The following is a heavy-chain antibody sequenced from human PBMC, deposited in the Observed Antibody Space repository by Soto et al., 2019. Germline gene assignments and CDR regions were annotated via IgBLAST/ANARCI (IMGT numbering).Heavy chain of an antibody. CDR3: ARLKSTYSGSYYGGGFFDY. D-gene: IGHD1-26*01. V-gene: IGHV4-39*01. CDR1: GESMSNTAYY. CDR2: IFYTGSA. J-gene: IGHJ4*02. Sequence: QLQLQESGPGLVKPSETLSLTCNVSGESMSNTAYYWGWIRQTPGKGLEWIGSIFYTGSAYYNSSLYSRVTISVDTSKNQFSLKLLSVAAADTAIYYCARLKSTYSGSYYGGGFFDYWGQGSLVTVSS.